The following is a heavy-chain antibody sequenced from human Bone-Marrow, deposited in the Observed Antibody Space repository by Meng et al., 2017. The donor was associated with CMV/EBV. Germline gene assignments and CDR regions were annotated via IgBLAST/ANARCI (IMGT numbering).Heavy chain of an antibody. J-gene: IGHJ5*02. CDR2: IYYSGST. Sequence: SETLSLTCTVSGGSISSSSCYWGWIRQPPGKGLEWIGSIYYSGSTYYNPSLKSRVTISVDTSKNQFSLKLSSVTAADTAVYYCARDRGRYQLATENWFDPWGQGTLVTVSS. D-gene: IGHD2-2*01. CDR3: ARDRGRYQLATENWFDP. CDR1: GGSISSSSCY. V-gene: IGHV4-39*07.